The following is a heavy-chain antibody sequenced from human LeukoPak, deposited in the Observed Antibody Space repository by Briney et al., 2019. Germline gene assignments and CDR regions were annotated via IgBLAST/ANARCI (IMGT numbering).Heavy chain of an antibody. Sequence: SETLSLTCTVSGGSISSYYWSWIRQPPGKGLEWIGYIYYGGSTNYNPSLKSRVTISVDTSKNQFSLRLSSVTAADTAVYYCARIGDTGGYFNYWGQGTLVTVSS. J-gene: IGHJ4*02. CDR2: IYYGGST. D-gene: IGHD2-8*02. CDR1: GGSISSYY. CDR3: ARIGDTGGYFNY. V-gene: IGHV4-59*01.